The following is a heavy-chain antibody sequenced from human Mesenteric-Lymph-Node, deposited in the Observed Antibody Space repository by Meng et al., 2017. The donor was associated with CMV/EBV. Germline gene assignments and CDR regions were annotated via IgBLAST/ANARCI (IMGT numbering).Heavy chain of an antibody. V-gene: IGHV3-23*01. CDR1: GFTFSSYA. CDR3: ARVYDYLWGSNYYYYYGMDV. D-gene: IGHD3-16*01. J-gene: IGHJ6*02. CDR2: ISGSGGGT. Sequence: GESLKISCVASGFTFSSYAMSWVRQAPGKGLEWVSGISGSGGGTYYADSVKGRFTISRDNAKNTLYLQLNGLRAEDTAVYYCARVYDYLWGSNYYYYYGMDVWGQGTTVTVSS.